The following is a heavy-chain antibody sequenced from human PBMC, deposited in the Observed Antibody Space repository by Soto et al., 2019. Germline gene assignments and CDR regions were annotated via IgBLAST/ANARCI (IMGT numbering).Heavy chain of an antibody. CDR2: IIPILGIA. CDR1: GGTFSSYT. CDR3: ARVRIAAAGTLYGWFDP. V-gene: IGHV1-69*02. J-gene: IGHJ5*02. D-gene: IGHD6-13*01. Sequence: QVQLVQSGAEVKKPGSSVKVSCKASGGTFSSYTISWVRQAPGQGLEWMGRIIPILGIANYAQKFQGRVTITADKSTSTAYTELSSLRSGDTAVDYCARVRIAAAGTLYGWFDPWGQGTLVTLSS.